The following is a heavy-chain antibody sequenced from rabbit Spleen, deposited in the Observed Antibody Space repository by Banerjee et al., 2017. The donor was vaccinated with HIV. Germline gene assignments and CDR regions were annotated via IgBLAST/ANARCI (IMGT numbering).Heavy chain of an antibody. Sequence: QSLEESGGDLVKPEGSLTLTCTASGFDLSSYYYMSWVRQAPGKGLEWIGCIYTSSGSTWYASWANGRFTISKTSSTTVDLKMTSLTAADTATYFCARGAGGTGNGLATFNLWGPGTLVTVS. D-gene: IGHD4-2*01. V-gene: IGHV1S40*01. CDR3: ARGAGGTGNGLATFNL. CDR1: GFDLSSYYY. CDR2: IYTSSGST. J-gene: IGHJ4*01.